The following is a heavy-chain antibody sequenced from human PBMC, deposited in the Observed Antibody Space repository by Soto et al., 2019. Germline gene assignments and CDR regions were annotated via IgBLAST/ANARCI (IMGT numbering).Heavy chain of an antibody. J-gene: IGHJ5*02. V-gene: IGHV3-23*01. CDR3: AKGETSRVLRFLEWQPNWFDP. Sequence: EVQLLESGGGLVQPGGSLRLSCAASGFTFSSYAMSWVRQAPGKGLEWVSAISGSGGSTYYADSVKGRFTISRYNSKNTLYLQMNSLRAEDTAVYYCAKGETSRVLRFLEWQPNWFDPWGQGTLVTVSS. CDR2: ISGSGGST. D-gene: IGHD3-3*01. CDR1: GFTFSSYA.